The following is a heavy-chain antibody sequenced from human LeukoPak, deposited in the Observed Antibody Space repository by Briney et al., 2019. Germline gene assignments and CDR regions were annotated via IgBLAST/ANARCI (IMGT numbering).Heavy chain of an antibody. CDR1: GGSLSRGGYY. Sequence: SETLSLTCTVSGGSLSRGGYYWSWIRQHPGKGLEWIGYIYYSGSTSYNPSLKSRVTISVDTSNNQFSLKLISVTAADTAVYYCARDGHDSGSYYWFDPWGQGTLVTVSS. D-gene: IGHD3-10*01. J-gene: IGHJ5*02. V-gene: IGHV4-31*03. CDR2: IYYSGST. CDR3: ARDGHDSGSYYWFDP.